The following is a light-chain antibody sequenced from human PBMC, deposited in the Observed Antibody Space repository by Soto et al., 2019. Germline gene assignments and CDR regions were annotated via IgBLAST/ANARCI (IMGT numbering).Light chain of an antibody. CDR1: QSASSY. CDR2: DAS. J-gene: IGKJ1*01. Sequence: MTQSPATLSLSPGERATLSCRASQSASSYLAWYQQKPGRAPRLLIYDASNRDTGIPARFSGSGSGTDFTLTISRLQPDDFETYYCQHYNSYSEAFGQGTKVDIK. CDR3: QHYNSYSEA. V-gene: IGKV3-11*01.